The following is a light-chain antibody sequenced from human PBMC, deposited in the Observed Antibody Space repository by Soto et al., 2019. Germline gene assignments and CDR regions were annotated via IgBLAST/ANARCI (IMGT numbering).Light chain of an antibody. Sequence: QPVLTQSPSASASLGASVKLTCTLSSGHSSYAIAWHQQQPEKGLRYLMKLDSDGSHTKGDAIPDRFSGSSSGAERYLTISSLQPEDEADYYCQTWGTGIHVVFGGGTKLTVL. CDR1: SGHSSYA. CDR3: QTWGTGIHVV. J-gene: IGLJ2*01. CDR2: LDSDGSH. V-gene: IGLV4-69*01.